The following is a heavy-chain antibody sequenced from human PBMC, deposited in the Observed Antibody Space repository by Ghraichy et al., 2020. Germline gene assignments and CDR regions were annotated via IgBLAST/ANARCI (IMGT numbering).Heavy chain of an antibody. Sequence: SETLSLTCTVSGGSISSYYWSWIRQPPGKGLEWIGYIYTSGSTNYNPSLKSRVTISVDTSKNQFSLKLSSVTAADTAVYYCARPDYGDYGVDWYFDLWGRGTLVTVSS. D-gene: IGHD4-17*01. V-gene: IGHV4-4*09. CDR3: ARPDYGDYGVDWYFDL. CDR2: IYTSGST. CDR1: GGSISSYY. J-gene: IGHJ2*01.